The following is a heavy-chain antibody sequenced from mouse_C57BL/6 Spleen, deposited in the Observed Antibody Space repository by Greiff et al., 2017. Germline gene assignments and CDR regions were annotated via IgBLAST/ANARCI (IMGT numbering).Heavy chain of an antibody. CDR3: ARLGKWFYFDY. Sequence: QVHVQQSGPELVQPGASVPISCKASGYAFSRSWVNWVKQRPGPGLAWIGRIYPGDGDTNYHGKFTGKATLTADKSSSPAYMQRSSLTSEDSAVYFWARLGKWFYFDYWGQGTTRTVSS. D-gene: IGHD2-2*01. V-gene: IGHV1-82*01. CDR2: IYPGDGDT. CDR1: GYAFSRSW. J-gene: IGHJ2*01.